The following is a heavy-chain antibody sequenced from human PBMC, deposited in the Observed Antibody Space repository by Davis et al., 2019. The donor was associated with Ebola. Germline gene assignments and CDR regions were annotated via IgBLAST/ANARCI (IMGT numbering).Heavy chain of an antibody. Sequence: PGGSLRLSCAASGFNFDDFAMHWVRQAPGKGLEWVAGISWIGTTIGYADSVKGRFTISRDSAKNSLYLQMNTLRPEDTALYYCAKGDSSSSPNCFESWGQGTLVTVSS. V-gene: IGHV3-9*01. CDR2: ISWIGTTI. CDR1: GFNFDDFA. D-gene: IGHD6-6*01. CDR3: AKGDSSSSPNCFES. J-gene: IGHJ5*01.